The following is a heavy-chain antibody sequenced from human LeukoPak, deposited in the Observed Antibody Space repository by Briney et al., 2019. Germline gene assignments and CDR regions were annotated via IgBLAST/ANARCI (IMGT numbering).Heavy chain of an antibody. J-gene: IGHJ4*02. CDR2: ITWDGYKI. Sequence: PGGSLRLSCEASGFIFDHYVMYWVRQSPGKGLEWVSGITWDGYKIDYVDSVKGRFTISRDNARNSLFLQMNRVRVEDTAFYYCVKGYSSSWSGYFDSWGQGTLVTVAS. V-gene: IGHV3-9*01. CDR3: VKGYSSSWSGYFDS. D-gene: IGHD5-18*01. CDR1: GFIFDHYV.